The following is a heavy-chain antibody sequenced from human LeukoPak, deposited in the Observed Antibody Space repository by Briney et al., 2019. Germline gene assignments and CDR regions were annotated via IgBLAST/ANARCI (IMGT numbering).Heavy chain of an antibody. CDR3: ARGIGGFSFY. CDR2: INHSGST. J-gene: IGHJ4*02. Sequence: SETLSLTCAVYGGSFSGYYWSWIRQPPGKGLEWIGEINHSGSTNYNPSLRSRVTISVDTSKNQFSLKLSSVTAADTAVYYCARGIGGFSFYWGQGTLVTVSS. V-gene: IGHV4-34*01. CDR1: GGSFSGYY. D-gene: IGHD1-26*01.